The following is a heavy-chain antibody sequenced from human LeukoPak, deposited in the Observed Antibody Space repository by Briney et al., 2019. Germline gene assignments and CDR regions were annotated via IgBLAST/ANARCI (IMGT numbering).Heavy chain of an antibody. J-gene: IGHJ4*02. Sequence: GASVKVSCKASGGTFSSYAISWVRQAPGQGLERMGGIIPIFGTANYAQKFQGRVTITTDESTSTAYMELSSLRSEDTAVYYCARGMSCSSTSCYPYYFDYWGQGTLVTVSS. D-gene: IGHD2-2*01. V-gene: IGHV1-69*05. CDR1: GGTFSSYA. CDR3: ARGMSCSSTSCYPYYFDY. CDR2: IIPIFGTA.